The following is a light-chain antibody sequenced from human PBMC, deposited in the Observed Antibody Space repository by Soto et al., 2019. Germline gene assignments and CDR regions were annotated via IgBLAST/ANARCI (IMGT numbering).Light chain of an antibody. V-gene: IGKV1-39*01. CDR2: TAS. Sequence: DIQMTQSPSSLSASVGDRVTISCRTSQTVSNHLNWYQQKPGRAPQLLIYTASTLQSGVPSRFSGSGSGTDFTLTISSMQPEDFATYYCEQSYMVSRTFGQGTKV. J-gene: IGKJ1*01. CDR3: EQSYMVSRT. CDR1: QTVSNH.